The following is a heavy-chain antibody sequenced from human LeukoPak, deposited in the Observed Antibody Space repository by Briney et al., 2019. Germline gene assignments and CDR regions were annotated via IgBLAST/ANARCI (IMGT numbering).Heavy chain of an antibody. V-gene: IGHV1-2*04. CDR1: GYTFTGYY. D-gene: IGHD3-10*01. CDR3: ARAQDYYGSGSYSDENWFDP. CDR2: INPNSGGT. J-gene: IGHJ5*02. Sequence: ASVKVSCKDSGYTFTGYYMHWVRQAPGQGLEWMGWINPNSGGTNYAQKFQGWVTMTRDTSISTTYMELSRLRSDDTAVYYCARAQDYYGSGSYSDENWFDPWGQGTLVTVSS.